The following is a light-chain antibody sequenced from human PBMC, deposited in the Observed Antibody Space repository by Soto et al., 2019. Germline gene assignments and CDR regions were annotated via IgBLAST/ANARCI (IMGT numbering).Light chain of an antibody. CDR2: HAS. CDR3: QQRSNRPIT. V-gene: IGKV3-11*01. Sequence: EIVLTQSPATLSVSPGERATLSCRASQSVSSYLAWYQQKPGQAPRLLMYHASNRATGVPARFSGSGSGTDFTLTISSLEPEDFAVYYCQQRSNRPITFGQGTRLEIK. CDR1: QSVSSY. J-gene: IGKJ5*01.